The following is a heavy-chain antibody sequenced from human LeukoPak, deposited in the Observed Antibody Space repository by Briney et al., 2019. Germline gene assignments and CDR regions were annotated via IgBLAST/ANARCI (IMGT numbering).Heavy chain of an antibody. CDR3: ARSGRYQIY. Sequence: SETLSLTCAIYGGPLSGYSWSWIRQPPGKGLEWIGEINDRGSTTYNPSLQGRPSMSLDTSRNQFPLTLGSVTAADTAVYFCARSGRYQIYWGQGTLVTVSS. CDR2: INDRGST. V-gene: IGHV4-34*01. CDR1: GGPLSGYS. J-gene: IGHJ4*02. D-gene: IGHD3-10*01.